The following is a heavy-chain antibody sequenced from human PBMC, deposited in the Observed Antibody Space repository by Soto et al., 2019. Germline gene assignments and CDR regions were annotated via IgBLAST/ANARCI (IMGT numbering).Heavy chain of an antibody. D-gene: IGHD6-6*01. CDR2: IYYSGST. Sequence: PSETLSLTCTVSGGSINDFYWSWIRQPPGKGLEWIGYIYYSGSTDYNPSLKGRVTISVDTSKNQFSLKLRSVTGADTAVYYCARVGGVAARTFDYWGQGTLVTVSS. CDR1: GGSINDFY. V-gene: IGHV4-59*01. J-gene: IGHJ4*02. CDR3: ARVGGVAARTFDY.